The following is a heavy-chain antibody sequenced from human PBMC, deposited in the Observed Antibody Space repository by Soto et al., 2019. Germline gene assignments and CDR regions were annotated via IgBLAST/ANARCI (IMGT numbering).Heavy chain of an antibody. CDR2: ISGSGGTT. CDR1: GFTFSSYA. J-gene: IGHJ4*02. D-gene: IGHD6-19*01. CDR3: AKERELRRLARGSDY. V-gene: IGHV3-23*01. Sequence: EVQLLESGGGLVQPGGSLRLSCAASGFTFSSYAMSWVRQAPGKGLEWVSTISGSGGTTYYADSVKGRFTISRDNSKNTLYLQMNSLRAEDTAVYYCAKERELRRLARGSDYWGQGTLVTVSS.